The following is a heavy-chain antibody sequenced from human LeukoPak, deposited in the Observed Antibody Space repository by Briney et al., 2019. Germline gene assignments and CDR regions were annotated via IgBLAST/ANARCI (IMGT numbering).Heavy chain of an antibody. V-gene: IGHV1-18*01. D-gene: IGHD2-8*02. CDR3: AREGRTGEIKGGTIDY. J-gene: IGHJ4*02. CDR2: ISAYNGNT. Sequence: EASVKVSCKASGYTFTNYGITWVRQAPGQGLEWMGWISAYNGNTNYAQKLQGRVTMTTETSTSTAYMELRSLRPDDTAVYYCAREGRTGEIKGGTIDYWGQGTLVTVSS. CDR1: GYTFTNYG.